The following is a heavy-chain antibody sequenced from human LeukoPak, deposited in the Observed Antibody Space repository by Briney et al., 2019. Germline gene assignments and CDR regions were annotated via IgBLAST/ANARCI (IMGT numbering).Heavy chain of an antibody. CDR2: INHSGST. D-gene: IGHD1-26*01. Sequence: SETLSLTCAVYGGSFSGYYWSWIRQPPGKGLEWIGEINHSGSTNYNPSLKSRVTISVDTSKNQFSLKLSSVTAADTAVYYCAREGATSGNAFDIWGQGTMVTVSS. V-gene: IGHV4-34*01. CDR3: AREGATSGNAFDI. J-gene: IGHJ3*02. CDR1: GGSFSGYY.